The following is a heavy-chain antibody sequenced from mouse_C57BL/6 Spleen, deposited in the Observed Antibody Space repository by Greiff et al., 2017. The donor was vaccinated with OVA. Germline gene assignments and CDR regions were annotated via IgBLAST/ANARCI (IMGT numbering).Heavy chain of an antibody. Sequence: EVQLVESGGGLVKPGGSLKLSCAASGFTFSDYGMHWVRQAPEKGLEWVADISSGSSTIYYADTVKGRFTISRDNAKNTLFLQMTSLRSEDTAMYYCARKAIYDSNYAMDCWGPGTSVTVSS. CDR2: ISSGSSTI. V-gene: IGHV5-17*01. J-gene: IGHJ4*01. D-gene: IGHD2-3*01. CDR3: ARKAIYDSNYAMDC. CDR1: GFTFSDYG.